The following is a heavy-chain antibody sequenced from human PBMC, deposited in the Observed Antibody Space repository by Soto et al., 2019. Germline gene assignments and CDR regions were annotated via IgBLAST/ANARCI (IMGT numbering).Heavy chain of an antibody. CDR2: IYYSGST. V-gene: IGHV4-31*03. D-gene: IGHD4-4*01. CDR1: GGSISSGGYY. J-gene: IGHJ4*02. Sequence: QVQLQESGPGLVKPSQTLSLTCTVSGGSISSGGYYWRWIRQHPGKGLEWIGYIYYSGSTYSNPSLNSRVTISVDTSKNQFSLKLSSVTAADTAVYYCATANDYRNGNHFDYWGQGTLVTVSS. CDR3: ATANDYRNGNHFDY.